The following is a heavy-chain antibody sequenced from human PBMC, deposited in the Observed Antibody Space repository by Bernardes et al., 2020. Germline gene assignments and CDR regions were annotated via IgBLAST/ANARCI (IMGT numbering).Heavy chain of an antibody. J-gene: IGHJ4*02. Sequence: SETLSLTRTVSGGSISSSSYYWGWIRQPPGKGLEWIGSIYYSGSTYYNPSLKSRVTISVDTSKNQFSLKLSSVTAADTAVYYCGIGLGDLGAPHHAGFDYWGQGSPVTVSS. CDR3: GIGLGDLGAPHHAGFDY. D-gene: IGHD1-26*01. V-gene: IGHV4-39*07. CDR2: IYYSGST. CDR1: GGSISSSSYY.